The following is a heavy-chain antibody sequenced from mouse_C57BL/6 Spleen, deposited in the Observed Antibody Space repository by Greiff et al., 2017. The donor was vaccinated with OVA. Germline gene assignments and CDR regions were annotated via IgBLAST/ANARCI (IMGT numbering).Heavy chain of an antibody. CDR3: ARSCVSWRGYFDV. CDR1: GYTFTSYW. CDR2: IDPGDGDT. V-gene: IGHV1-82*01. J-gene: IGHJ1*03. Sequence: QVQLQQSGAELVKPGASVKLSCKASGYTFTSYWMHWVKQRPGQGLEWIGEIDPGDGDTNYNEKFKGKATLTADKSSSTAYMQLSSLTSEDSAVYSAARSCVSWRGYFDVWGTGTTVTVSS.